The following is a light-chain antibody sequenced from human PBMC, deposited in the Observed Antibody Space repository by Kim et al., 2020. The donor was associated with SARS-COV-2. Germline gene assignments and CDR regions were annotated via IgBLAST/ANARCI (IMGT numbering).Light chain of an antibody. CDR3: QAWDSSNVV. CDR2: QDS. CDR1: KLADKY. Sequence: SYELTQPPSVSVSPGQTASITCSGDKLADKYACWYQQKPGQSPVLVIYQDSKRPSGIPERFSGSNSGNTATLTISGTQAMDEADYYCQAWDSSNVVFGGG. V-gene: IGLV3-1*01. J-gene: IGLJ2*01.